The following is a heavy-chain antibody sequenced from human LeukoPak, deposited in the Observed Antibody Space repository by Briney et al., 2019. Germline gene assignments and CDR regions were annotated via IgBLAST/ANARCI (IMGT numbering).Heavy chain of an antibody. CDR1: GFTFSSYA. D-gene: IGHD3-10*01. J-gene: IGHJ3*02. CDR3: AKGTPMVRGVIKDAFDI. V-gene: IGHV3-23*01. CDR2: ISGSGGST. Sequence: GGSLRLSCAASGFTFSSYAMSWVRQAPGKGLEWVSAISGSGGSTYYADSVKGRFTISRDNPKNTLYLQMNSLRAEDTAVYYCAKGTPMVRGVIKDAFDIWGQGTMVTVSS.